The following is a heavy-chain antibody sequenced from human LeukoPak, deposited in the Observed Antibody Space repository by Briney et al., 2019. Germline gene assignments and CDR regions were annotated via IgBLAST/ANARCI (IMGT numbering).Heavy chain of an antibody. J-gene: IGHJ5*02. Sequence: ASVEVSCKASGYTFTSYDINWVRQATGQGLEWMGWMNPNSGNTGYAQKFQGRVTTTRNTSISTAYMELSSLRSEDTAVYYCARGLAVPAASIDPWGQGTLVTVSS. V-gene: IGHV1-8*03. CDR1: GYTFTSYD. D-gene: IGHD2-2*01. CDR2: MNPNSGNT. CDR3: ARGLAVPAASIDP.